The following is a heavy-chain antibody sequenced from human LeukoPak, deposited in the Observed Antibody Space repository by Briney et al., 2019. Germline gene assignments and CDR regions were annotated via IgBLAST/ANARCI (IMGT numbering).Heavy chain of an antibody. Sequence: GGSLKLSCAASGFTFSGSGMHWVRQASGKGLEWVGRIRSKANSYATEYAASAKGRFTISRDDSKNAAYLQMNSLKIEDTAVYYCTGGYSGYDSIYLGYWGQGTLVTVSS. CDR1: GFTFSGSG. D-gene: IGHD5-12*01. CDR3: TGGYSGYDSIYLGY. J-gene: IGHJ4*02. V-gene: IGHV3-73*01. CDR2: IRSKANSYAT.